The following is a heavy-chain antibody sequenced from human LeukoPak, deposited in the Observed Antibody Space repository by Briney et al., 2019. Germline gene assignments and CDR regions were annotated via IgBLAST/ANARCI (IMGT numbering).Heavy chain of an antibody. CDR2: IYYSGST. CDR3: ARLRSGSYHGDC. Sequence: SETLSLTCTVSGGSISSSSYYWGWIRQPPGKGLEWIGSIYYSGSTYYNPSLKSRVTISVDTSKNQFSLKLSSVTAADTAVYYCARLRSGSYHGDCWGQGTLVTVSS. D-gene: IGHD1-26*01. J-gene: IGHJ4*02. CDR1: GGSISSSSYY. V-gene: IGHV4-39*07.